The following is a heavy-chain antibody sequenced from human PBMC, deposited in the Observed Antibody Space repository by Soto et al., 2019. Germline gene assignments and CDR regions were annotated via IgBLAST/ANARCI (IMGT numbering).Heavy chain of an antibody. V-gene: IGHV1-69*06. Sequence: QVQLVQSGAEVKKPGSSVKVSCKASGGTFSSYAISWVRQAPGQGLEWMGGIIPIFGTANYAQKFQGRVTITPDKSTSTAYLELGSLRSEDTDVYYCASAVPAIVVVPAAGGDAFDIWGQGTIFTVSS. CDR1: GGTFSSYA. J-gene: IGHJ3*02. CDR2: IIPIFGTA. D-gene: IGHD2-2*01. CDR3: ASAVPAIVVVPAAGGDAFDI.